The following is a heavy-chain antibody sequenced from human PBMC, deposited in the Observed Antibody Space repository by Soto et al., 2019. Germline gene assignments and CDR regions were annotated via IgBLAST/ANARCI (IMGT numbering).Heavy chain of an antibody. CDR2: INAGNGNT. V-gene: IGHV1-3*01. Sequence: GASVKVSCKASGYTFTSYAMHWVRQAPGQRLEWKGWINAGNGNTKYSQKFQGRVTITRDTSASTAYMELSSLRSEDTAVYYCSRVDPGETSPFDHWGQGTLVTVSS. D-gene: IGHD3-10*01. CDR1: GYTFTSYA. J-gene: IGHJ4*02. CDR3: SRVDPGETSPFDH.